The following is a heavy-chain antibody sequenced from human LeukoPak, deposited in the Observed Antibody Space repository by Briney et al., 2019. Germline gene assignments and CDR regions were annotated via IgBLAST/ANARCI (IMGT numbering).Heavy chain of an antibody. V-gene: IGHV1-46*01. CDR3: ARGRTVRGVIGNYFDY. D-gene: IGHD3-10*01. Sequence: ASVKVSCKASGYTFTSYYMHWVRQAPGQGLEWMGIINPSGGSTSYAQKFQGRVTMTRNTSISTAYMELSSLRSEDTAVYYCARGRTVRGVIGNYFDYWGQGTLVTVSS. CDR1: GYTFTSYY. CDR2: INPSGGST. J-gene: IGHJ4*02.